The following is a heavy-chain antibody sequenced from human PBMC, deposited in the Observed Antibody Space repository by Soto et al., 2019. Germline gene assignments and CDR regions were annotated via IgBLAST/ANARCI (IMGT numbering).Heavy chain of an antibody. CDR2: INPSGGST. V-gene: IGHV1-46*01. CDR3: ARERGA. J-gene: IGHJ4*02. CDR1: GYTFTDYR. Sequence: QVQLVQSGAEVKEPGASVKVSCKASGYTFTDYRIHWVRQAPGQGLEWMGMINPSGGSTTYAQKFQGGVTMTRDTSTSTVYMELSSLRSEDTAVYYCARERGAWGQGTLVTVSS. D-gene: IGHD1-26*01.